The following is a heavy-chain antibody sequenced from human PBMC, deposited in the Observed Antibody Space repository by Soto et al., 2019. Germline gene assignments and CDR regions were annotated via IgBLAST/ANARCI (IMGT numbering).Heavy chain of an antibody. Sequence: EVQLLESGGGLVQPGGSLRLSCAASGFTVSDYDMGWVRKAPGKGLEWVSLIRGDGGATYHADSVEGRLTISRDTSENTVYLQMNSLRAEDTALYYCAKDRRGGEYPAFDLWGQGTMVTVSS. D-gene: IGHD2-21*01. CDR2: IRGDGGAT. J-gene: IGHJ3*01. V-gene: IGHV3-23*01. CDR1: GFTVSDYD. CDR3: AKDRRGGEYPAFDL.